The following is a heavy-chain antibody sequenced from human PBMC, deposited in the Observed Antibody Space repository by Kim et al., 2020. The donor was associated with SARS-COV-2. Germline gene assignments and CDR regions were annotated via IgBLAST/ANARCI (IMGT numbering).Heavy chain of an antibody. CDR1: GGSISSGGYY. V-gene: IGHV4-31*03. J-gene: IGHJ6*02. D-gene: IGHD2-8*01. Sequence: SETLSLTCTVSGGSISSGGYYWSWIRQHPGKGLEWIGYIYYSGSTYYNPFLKSRVTISVDTSKNQFSLKLSSVTAADTAVYYCARVECTNGVCYTGYYYYGMDVWGQGTTVTVSS. CDR3: ARVECTNGVCYTGYYYYGMDV. CDR2: IYYSGST.